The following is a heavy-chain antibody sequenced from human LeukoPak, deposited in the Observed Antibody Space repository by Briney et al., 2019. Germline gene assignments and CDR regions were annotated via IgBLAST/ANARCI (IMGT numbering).Heavy chain of an antibody. CDR3: ANRKPLDTVPFDY. CDR2: ISGSGGST. D-gene: IGHD5-18*01. V-gene: IGHV3-23*01. J-gene: IGHJ4*02. Sequence: GGSLRLSCAASGFTFSSYAMSWVRQAPGKGLEWVLAISGSGGSTYYADSVKGRFTISRDNSKNTLYLQMNSLRAEDTAVYYCANRKPLDTVPFDYWGQGTLVTVSS. CDR1: GFTFSSYA.